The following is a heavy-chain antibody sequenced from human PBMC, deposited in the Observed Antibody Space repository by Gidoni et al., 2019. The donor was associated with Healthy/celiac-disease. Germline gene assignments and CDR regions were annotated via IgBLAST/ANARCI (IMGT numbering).Heavy chain of an antibody. CDR2: IFSNDEK. CDR1: GFSLSNARMG. D-gene: IGHD6-13*01. CDR3: ARIKERIAAAGGYYMDV. V-gene: IGHV2-26*01. J-gene: IGHJ6*03. Sequence: QVTLKESGPVLVKPTETLTQNCTVSGFSLSNARMGVSWISQPPGKALEWLAHIFSNDEKSYSTSLKSRLTISKDTSKSQLVLTMTNMDPVDTATYYGARIKERIAAAGGYYMDVWGKGTTVTVSS.